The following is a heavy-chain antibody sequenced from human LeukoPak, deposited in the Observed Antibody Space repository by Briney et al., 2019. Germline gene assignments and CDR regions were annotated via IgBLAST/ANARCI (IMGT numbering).Heavy chain of an antibody. Sequence: SETLSLTCTVSGGSISIYYWSWVRQPPGKGLEWIGYIYNSGSTIYNPSLKSRVSISVDTSKNQFSLKLNSVTAADTAVYFCVRDRELTFWSQGTLVTVSS. CDR1: GGSISIYY. CDR3: VRDRELTF. J-gene: IGHJ4*02. CDR2: IYNSGST. D-gene: IGHD1-26*01. V-gene: IGHV4-59*01.